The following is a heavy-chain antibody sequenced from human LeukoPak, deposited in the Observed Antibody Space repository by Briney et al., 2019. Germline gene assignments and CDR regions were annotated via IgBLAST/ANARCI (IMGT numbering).Heavy chain of an antibody. CDR1: GFTFSSYW. CDR3: ARFGGTYYDILTGSYYFDY. D-gene: IGHD3-9*01. CDR2: IKQDGSEK. J-gene: IGHJ4*02. V-gene: IGHV3-7*01. Sequence: GGSLRLSCAASGFTFSSYWMSWVRQAPGKGLEWVANIKQDGSEKYYVDSVKGRFTISRDNAKNSLYLQMNSLRAEDTAVYYCARFGGTYYDILTGSYYFDYWGQGTLVTVSS.